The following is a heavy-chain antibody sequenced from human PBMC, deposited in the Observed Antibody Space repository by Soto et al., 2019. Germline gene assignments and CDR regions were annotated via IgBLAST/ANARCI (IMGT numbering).Heavy chain of an antibody. J-gene: IGHJ4*02. CDR3: AKGRTMFCSSCLDY. V-gene: IGHV3-23*01. Sequence: SLRLSCVTSGFSFSSYAMNWVRQAPGKGLEWVSSISGSGAGAYYADSVKGLFTISRDNSKNTLYLRMNSLRAEDTAVYYCAKGRTMFCSSCLDYWVQGSLVTVSS. CDR1: GFSFSSYA. CDR2: ISGSGAGA. D-gene: IGHD3-10*02.